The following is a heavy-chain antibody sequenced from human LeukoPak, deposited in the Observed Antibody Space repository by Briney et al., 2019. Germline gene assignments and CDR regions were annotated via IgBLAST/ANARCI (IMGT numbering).Heavy chain of an antibody. V-gene: IGHV3-66*01. J-gene: IGHJ4*02. CDR2: XXSGGST. CDR3: ARDDGFTPWQQLAYY. CDR1: XXTVXXXX. D-gene: IGHD6-13*01. Sequence: GGSLRLSCAXSXXTVXXXXXXXXXXXXXXXXXWXXVXXSGGSTXYAXSVKGRFTISRDNSKNTLYLQMNSLRAEDTAVYYCARDDGFTPWQQLAYYWGQGTLVTVSS.